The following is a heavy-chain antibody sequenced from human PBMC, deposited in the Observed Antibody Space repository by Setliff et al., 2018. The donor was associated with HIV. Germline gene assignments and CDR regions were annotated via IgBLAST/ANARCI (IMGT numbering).Heavy chain of an antibody. Sequence: RLSCAASGFSFSSYEMSWVRQAPGKGLEWISYISSSGSTRYYADSVKGRFTISRDNAKNSLYLQMNSLRAEDTAVYYCARVYDAFGIWGQGTMVTVSS. CDR1: GFSFSSYE. J-gene: IGHJ3*02. V-gene: IGHV3-48*03. CDR3: ARVYDAFGI. CDR2: ISSSGSTR.